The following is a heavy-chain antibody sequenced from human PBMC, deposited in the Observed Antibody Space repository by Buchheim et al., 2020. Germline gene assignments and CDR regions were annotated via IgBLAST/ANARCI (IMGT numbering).Heavy chain of an antibody. CDR1: NGSISSGGYY. J-gene: IGHJ6*02. CDR3: ARGDIPSEYGMDV. V-gene: IGHV4-31*03. Sequence: QVQLHESGPGLVEPSQTLSLTCNVSNGSISSGGYYWSWIRQPPGKGLEWIGEINHSGSTNYNPSLKSRVTISVDTSKNQFSLKLSSVTAADTAVYYCARGDIPSEYGMDVWGQGTT. CDR2: INHSGST. D-gene: IGHD2-2*02.